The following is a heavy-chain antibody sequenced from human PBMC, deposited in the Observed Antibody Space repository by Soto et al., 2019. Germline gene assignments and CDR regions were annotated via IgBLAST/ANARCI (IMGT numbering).Heavy chain of an antibody. CDR3: ARRPNCSGGSCSLYYFDY. J-gene: IGHJ4*02. V-gene: IGHV4-39*01. CDR2: VYYTGST. D-gene: IGHD2-15*01. CDR1: GGYISSSSYY. Sequence: SETLSLTCTVSGGYISSSSYYLAWIRQPPGKGLEWIGNVYYTGSTYSNPSLKSRVTISIDTSKNEFSLKLSSVTAADTAVYYCARRPNCSGGSCSLYYFDYWGQGTRVTVSS.